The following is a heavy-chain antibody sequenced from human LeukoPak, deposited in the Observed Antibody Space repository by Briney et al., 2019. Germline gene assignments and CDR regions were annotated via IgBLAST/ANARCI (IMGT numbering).Heavy chain of an antibody. CDR1: GYTFTSYY. J-gene: IGHJ3*02. CDR3: AKDRFWGLLEWPDAFDI. V-gene: IGHV1-46*01. D-gene: IGHD3-3*01. Sequence: ASVKVSCKASGYTFTSYYMHWVRQAPGQGLEWMGIINPSGGSTSYAQKFQGRVTMTRDTSTSTVYMELSSLRSEDTAVYYCAKDRFWGLLEWPDAFDIWGQGTMVTVSS. CDR2: INPSGGST.